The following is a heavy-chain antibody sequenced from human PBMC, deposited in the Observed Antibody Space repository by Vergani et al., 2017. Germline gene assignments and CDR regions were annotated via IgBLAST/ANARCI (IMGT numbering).Heavy chain of an antibody. CDR1: GGSISSYY. V-gene: IGHV4-59*01. CDR3: ARGVRGGSGWYYYYYGMDV. Sequence: QVQLQESGPGLVKPSETLSLTCTVSGGSISSYYWSWIRQPPGKGLEWVGYIYYSRSTNYNPSLKSRVTISVDTSKNQFSLKLSSVTAAGTAVYYWARGVRGGSGWYYYYYGMDVWGQGTTVTVSS. D-gene: IGHD6-19*01. J-gene: IGHJ6*02. CDR2: IYYSRST.